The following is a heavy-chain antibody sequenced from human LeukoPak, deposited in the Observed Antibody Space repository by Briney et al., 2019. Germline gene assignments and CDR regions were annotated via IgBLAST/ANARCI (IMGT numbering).Heavy chain of an antibody. D-gene: IGHD3-10*02. CDR2: IYSGGST. CDR3: ARCSLAFFDY. J-gene: IGHJ4*02. CDR1: GFTVRSNY. Sequence: GGSLRLSCAASGFTVRSNYMSWVRQAPGKGLEWVSVIYSGGSTFYADSVKGRFTISRDNSKNTLYLQMNSLRTEDTAVYYCARCSLAFFDYWGQGTLVTVSS. V-gene: IGHV3-66*01.